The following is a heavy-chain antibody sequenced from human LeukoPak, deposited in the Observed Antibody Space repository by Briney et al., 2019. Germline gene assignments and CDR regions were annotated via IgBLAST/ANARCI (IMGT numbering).Heavy chain of an antibody. CDR2: ISSGSSTI. Sequence: GGSLRLSCATSGFTLSSYSMNWVRQAPGKGLEWVSYISSGSSTIYYADSVKGRFTISRDNAKNSLYLQMNSLRAEDTAVYCCARDVEQWLVRVYYFDYWGQGTLVTVSS. CDR3: ARDVEQWLVRVYYFDY. J-gene: IGHJ4*02. D-gene: IGHD6-19*01. CDR1: GFTLSSYS. V-gene: IGHV3-48*01.